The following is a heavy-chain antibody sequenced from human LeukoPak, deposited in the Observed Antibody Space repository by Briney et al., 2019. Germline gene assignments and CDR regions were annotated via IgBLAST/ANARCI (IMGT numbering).Heavy chain of an antibody. V-gene: IGHV4-34*01. J-gene: IGHJ4*02. CDR3: ARGGITMVRGSSQDFDY. CDR2: INHSGST. D-gene: IGHD3-10*01. Sequence: SETLSLTCAVYGGSFSGYYWSWIRQPPGKGLEWIGEINHSGSTNYNPSLKSRVTISVDTSKNQFSLKLGSVTAADTAVYYCARGGITMVRGSSQDFDYWGQGTLVTVSS. CDR1: GGSFSGYY.